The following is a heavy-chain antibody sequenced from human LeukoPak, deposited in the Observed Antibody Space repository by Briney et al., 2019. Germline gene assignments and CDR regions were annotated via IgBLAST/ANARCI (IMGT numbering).Heavy chain of an antibody. CDR1: GASISSYY. CDR3: ARDLSTSRYRAWFDP. Sequence: SETLSLTCTVSGASISSYYWSWIRQPPGKGLEWIGYIYYSGSINYNPSLKSRVTISVDTSKNQFSLKLSSVTAADTAVYYCARDLSTSRYRAWFDPWGQGTLVTVSS. D-gene: IGHD2-2*02. V-gene: IGHV4-59*01. CDR2: IYYSGSI. J-gene: IGHJ5*02.